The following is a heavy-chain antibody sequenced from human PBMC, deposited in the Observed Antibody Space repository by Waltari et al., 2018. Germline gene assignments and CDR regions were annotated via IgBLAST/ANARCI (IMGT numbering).Heavy chain of an antibody. D-gene: IGHD6-13*01. CDR1: GYTFTSYA. CDR3: ARDYTAAAGPFDY. V-gene: IGHV1-3*01. Sequence: QVQLVQSGAEVKKPGASVKVSCKAAGYTFTSYAMHWVRQAPGQRLEWMGWINAGNGNTKYSQKFQGRVTITRDTSASTAYMELSSLRSEDTAVYYCARDYTAAAGPFDYWGQGTLVTFSS. J-gene: IGHJ4*02. CDR2: INAGNGNT.